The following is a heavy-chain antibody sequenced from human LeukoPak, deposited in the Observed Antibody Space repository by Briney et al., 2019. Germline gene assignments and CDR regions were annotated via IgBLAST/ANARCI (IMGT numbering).Heavy chain of an antibody. Sequence: SETLSLTRTVSGGSFSSYYWSWIRQPAGKGLEWIGRIYTSGSNNYNPSLKSRVTMSVDTSKNQFSLKLSSVTAADTAVYYCARGGSSGWYHGYFDYWGQGTLVTVSS. CDR3: ARGGSSGWYHGYFDY. CDR2: IYTSGSN. D-gene: IGHD6-19*01. V-gene: IGHV4-4*07. CDR1: GGSFSSYY. J-gene: IGHJ4*02.